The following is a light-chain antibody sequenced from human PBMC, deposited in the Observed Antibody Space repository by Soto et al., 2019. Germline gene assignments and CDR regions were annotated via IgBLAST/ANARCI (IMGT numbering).Light chain of an antibody. V-gene: IGKV1-5*03. CDR2: KAY. CDR3: QHYNGT. Sequence: DIQMTQSTSTLSASVGDRVTVPCRASQSIGKWLAWYLQKPGKASKLLIYKAYTLESGALSRISGSGSGTEFIFTISSLQPDDSSTYYCQHYNGTFGPGTKV. CDR1: QSIGKW. J-gene: IGKJ1*01.